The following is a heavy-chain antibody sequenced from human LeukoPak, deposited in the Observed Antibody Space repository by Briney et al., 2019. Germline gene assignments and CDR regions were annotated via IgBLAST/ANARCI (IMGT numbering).Heavy chain of an antibody. CDR2: IDDSGST. V-gene: IGHV4-59*02. J-gene: IGHJ4*02. Sequence: SETLSLTCSVSGDSVSSYYWSWIRQSPGKGLEWIGFIDDSGSTRYNPSLESRVTISVDTSKNQFSLKLSSVTAADTAVYYCARSSIAARRELDYWGQGTLVTVSS. D-gene: IGHD6-6*01. CDR3: ARSSIAARRELDY. CDR1: GDSVSSYY.